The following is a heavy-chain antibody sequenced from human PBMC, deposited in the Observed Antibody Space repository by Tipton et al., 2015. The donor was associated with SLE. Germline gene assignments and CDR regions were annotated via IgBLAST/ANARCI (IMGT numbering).Heavy chain of an antibody. Sequence: SLRLSCAASGFTFSSYAMHWVRQAPGKGLEWVAVISYDGSNKYYADSVKGRFTISRENAKNSLYLQMNSLRAGDTAVYYCARAPARLTGDQGEWYFDLWGRGTLVTVSS. D-gene: IGHD7-27*01. CDR2: ISYDGSNK. CDR1: GFTFSSYA. J-gene: IGHJ2*01. CDR3: ARAPARLTGDQGEWYFDL. V-gene: IGHV3-30*14.